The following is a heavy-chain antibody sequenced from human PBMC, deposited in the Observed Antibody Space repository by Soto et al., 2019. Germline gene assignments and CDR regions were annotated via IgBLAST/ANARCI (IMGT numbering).Heavy chain of an antibody. D-gene: IGHD3-3*02. Sequence: SETLSLTCAVSGGSISSSAYSWSWIRQPPGKGLEWIGSIYYSGSTYYNPSLKSRVTISVDTSKNQSSLKLSSVTAADTAVYYCASPKIAFYNWFDPWGQGTLVTVSS. V-gene: IGHV4-39*01. CDR3: ASPKIAFYNWFDP. CDR2: IYYSGST. CDR1: GGSISSSAYS. J-gene: IGHJ5*02.